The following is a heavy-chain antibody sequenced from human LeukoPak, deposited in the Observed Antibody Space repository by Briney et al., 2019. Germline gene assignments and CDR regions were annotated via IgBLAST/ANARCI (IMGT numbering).Heavy chain of an antibody. V-gene: IGHV5-10-1*01. D-gene: IGHD3-22*01. CDR3: ARIPLDSSGYYYAGDGFDI. CDR2: IDPSDSYT. Sequence: GESLKISCQGSGYSFTSYWITWVRQMPGKGLEWMGKIDPSDSYTNYRPSLQGHVTISADKSISTAYLQWSSLKASDTAMYYCARIPLDSSGYYYAGDGFDIWGQGTMVTVSS. J-gene: IGHJ3*02. CDR1: GYSFTSYW.